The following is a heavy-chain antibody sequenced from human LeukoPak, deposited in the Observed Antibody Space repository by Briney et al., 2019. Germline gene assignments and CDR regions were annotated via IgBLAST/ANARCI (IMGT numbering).Heavy chain of an antibody. CDR1: GFTFSSYS. D-gene: IGHD6-19*01. V-gene: IGHV3-21*01. Sequence: PGGSLRLSCAASGFTFSSYSMNWVRQAPGKGLEWVSSISSSSSYIYYADSVKGRFTISRDNSKNTLYLQMNSLRAEDTAVYYCARVGIAVAKTQDAFDIWGQGTMVTVSS. CDR3: ARVGIAVAKTQDAFDI. J-gene: IGHJ3*02. CDR2: ISSSSSYI.